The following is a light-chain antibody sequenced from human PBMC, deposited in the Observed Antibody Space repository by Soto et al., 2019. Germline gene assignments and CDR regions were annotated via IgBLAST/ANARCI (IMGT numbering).Light chain of an antibody. CDR2: AAS. J-gene: IGKJ1*01. CDR1: QSISSY. Sequence: DIQMTQSPSSLSASVGDRVTITCRASQSISSYLNWYQQNPGKAPKLLIYAASSLQSGVPPRFSGSQSGTEFTHTLSSLQPEDCTTYYCQQSYSTLWTFGQGTKVEIK. V-gene: IGKV1-39*01. CDR3: QQSYSTLWT.